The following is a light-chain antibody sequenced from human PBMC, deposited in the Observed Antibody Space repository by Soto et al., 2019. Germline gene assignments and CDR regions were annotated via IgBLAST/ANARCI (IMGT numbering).Light chain of an antibody. J-gene: IGKJ2*01. CDR3: LQEHDYPRT. CDR1: QDIRND. V-gene: IGKV1-6*02. Sequence: AIQMTQSPSSLSASVGDRVTITCRASQDIRNDLGWYQQKAGTASILLIYAASISQSGVPSRFSGSGSGTDFTLTISSLQPEDFATYYCLQEHDYPRTFGQGTKLEIK. CDR2: AAS.